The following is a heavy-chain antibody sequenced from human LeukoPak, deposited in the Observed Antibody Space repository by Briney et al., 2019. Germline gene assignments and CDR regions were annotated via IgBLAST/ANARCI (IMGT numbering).Heavy chain of an antibody. CDR3: AGMGSGYYLDY. Sequence: GGSLRLSCAASGFTFSSYSMTWVRQPPGKGLEWVSGISGSGGGTYYAEFVKGRFTISRDNSKNTLYLQMNTLRAEDTAVYYCAGMGSGYYLDYWGQGTLVTVSS. J-gene: IGHJ4*02. V-gene: IGHV3-23*01. CDR1: GFTFSSYS. CDR2: ISGSGGGT. D-gene: IGHD2-15*01.